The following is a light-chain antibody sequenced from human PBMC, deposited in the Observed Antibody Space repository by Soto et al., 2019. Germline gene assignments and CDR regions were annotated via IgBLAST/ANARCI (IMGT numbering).Light chain of an antibody. CDR3: QQGFNTPIT. Sequence: DIQMTQSPSSLSASVGDRVTITCRASQSISGTLNWYQQQPGKPPKLLIFGASRLHSGVPSRFSGGGSGTDFTLTISSLQPEDFATYYCQQGFNTPITFGQGTRLEIK. J-gene: IGKJ5*01. CDR2: GAS. V-gene: IGKV1-39*01. CDR1: QSISGT.